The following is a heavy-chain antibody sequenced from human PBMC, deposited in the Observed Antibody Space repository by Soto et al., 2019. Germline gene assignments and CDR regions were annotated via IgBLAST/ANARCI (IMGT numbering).Heavy chain of an antibody. CDR1: GYTLTELS. D-gene: IGHD2-15*01. CDR3: TTDPVESLHI. V-gene: IGHV1-24*01. CDR2: FDPEDGET. J-gene: IGHJ3*02. Sequence: ASVKVSCKVSGYTLTELSMHWVRQAPGKGLEWMGGFDPEDGETIYAQKFQGRVTMTEDTSTDTAYMELNSLKTEDTAMYYCTTDPVESLHIWGQGTMVTVSS.